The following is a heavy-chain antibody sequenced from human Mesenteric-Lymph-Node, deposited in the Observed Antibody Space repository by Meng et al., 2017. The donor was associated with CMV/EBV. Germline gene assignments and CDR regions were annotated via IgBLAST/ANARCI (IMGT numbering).Heavy chain of an antibody. V-gene: IGHV1-18*01. CDR2: INTYHGDA. D-gene: IGHD3-3*01. Sequence: SVPVSCMASGYIFTSYGISWVRQAPGRGLEWLGWINTYHGDAKYSHKFQGRVTMTTDTSTNTAYMEWRSLMSDDTTVYYCAGETPRLGDFLSGFSFSDYFGGMDVWGQGTTVTVSS. CDR1: GYIFTSYG. CDR3: AGETPRLGDFLSGFSFSDYFGGMDV. J-gene: IGHJ6*02.